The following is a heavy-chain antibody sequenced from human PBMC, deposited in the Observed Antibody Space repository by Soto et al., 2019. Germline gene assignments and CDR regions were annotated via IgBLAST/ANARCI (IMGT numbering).Heavy chain of an antibody. CDR1: GYTFTSYW. J-gene: IGHJ6*02. Sequence: PGESLKISCKASGYTFTSYWIGWVRQMPGKGLEWMGIIYPSNSETRFSPSFQGQVTLSADKSIFTAYLQWSSLKASDTAIYYCARQAYHYDTYSFGYWGQGSYFGLDVWGQGTTVTVSS. CDR3: ARQAYHYDTYSFGYWGQGSYFGLDV. CDR2: IYPSNSET. D-gene: IGHD3-22*01. V-gene: IGHV5-51*01.